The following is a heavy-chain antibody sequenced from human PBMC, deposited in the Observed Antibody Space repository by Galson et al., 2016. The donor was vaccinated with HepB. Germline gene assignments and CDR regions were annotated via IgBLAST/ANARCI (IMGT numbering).Heavy chain of an antibody. Sequence: SLRLSCAASGFSFRTYGMHWVRQAPGKGLEWVAVISYDGRNKYHADSVKGRFTISRDNSKNTLYLQMNSLRAEDTAVYYCAKEFPRHDSSGWYNWFDPWGQGTLVTVTS. CDR2: ISYDGRNK. D-gene: IGHD6-19*01. CDR1: GFSFRTYG. J-gene: IGHJ5*02. CDR3: AKEFPRHDSSGWYNWFDP. V-gene: IGHV3-30*18.